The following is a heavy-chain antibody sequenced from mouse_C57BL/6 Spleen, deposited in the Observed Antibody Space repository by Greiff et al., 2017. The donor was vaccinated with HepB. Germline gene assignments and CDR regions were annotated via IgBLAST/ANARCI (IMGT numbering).Heavy chain of an antibody. V-gene: IGHV1-26*01. CDR1: GYTFTDYY. D-gene: IGHD1-2*01. J-gene: IGHJ2*01. Sequence: VQLKQSGPELVKPGASVKISCKASGYTFTDYYMNWVKQSHGKSLEWIGDINPNNGGTSYNQKFKGKATLTVDKSSSTAYMELRSLTSEDSAVYYCARWGTTAFDYWGQGTTLTVSS. CDR2: INPNNGGT. CDR3: ARWGTTAFDY.